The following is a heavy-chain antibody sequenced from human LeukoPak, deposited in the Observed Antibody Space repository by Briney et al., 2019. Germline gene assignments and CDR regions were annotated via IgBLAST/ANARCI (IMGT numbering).Heavy chain of an antibody. J-gene: IGHJ4*02. V-gene: IGHV3-7*01. Sequence: GGSLRLSCADSQFTFNVSWMNWVRQAPGKGLEWVANMDPTGSQKRYVDSVRGRFTISKDNPGASLYLDMHSLRAEDTAIYYCAIWTSANYWGQGTLVTVSS. CDR3: AIWTSANY. D-gene: IGHD1-1*01. CDR2: MDPTGSQK. CDR1: QFTFNVSW.